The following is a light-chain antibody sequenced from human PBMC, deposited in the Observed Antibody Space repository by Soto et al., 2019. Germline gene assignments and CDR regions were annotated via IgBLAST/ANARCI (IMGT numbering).Light chain of an antibody. V-gene: IGKV3-11*01. J-gene: IGKJ2*01. CDR2: DAS. Sequence: EIVLTQSPATLSLSPGERPILSCRASQSVSSYLAWYQQKPGQAPRVLIYDASNRATGIPARFSGSGSGTDFTLTISSLEAEDFAVYYCQQRSNWRPHTFGQGTKLEIK. CDR3: QQRSNWRPHT. CDR1: QSVSSY.